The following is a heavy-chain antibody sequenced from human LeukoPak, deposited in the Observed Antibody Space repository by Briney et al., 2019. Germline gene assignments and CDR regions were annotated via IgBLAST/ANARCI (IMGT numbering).Heavy chain of an antibody. D-gene: IGHD1-26*01. V-gene: IGHV3-33*01. CDR3: AREGATGPALDY. CDR2: IWYDGSNK. Sequence: GGSLRLSCAASGFTFSSYGMHWVRQAPGKGLEWVAVIWYDGSNKYYADSVKGRFTISRDNSKNTLYLQMNSLRAEDTAVYYCAREGATGPALDYWGQGTLVTVSS. J-gene: IGHJ4*02. CDR1: GFTFSSYG.